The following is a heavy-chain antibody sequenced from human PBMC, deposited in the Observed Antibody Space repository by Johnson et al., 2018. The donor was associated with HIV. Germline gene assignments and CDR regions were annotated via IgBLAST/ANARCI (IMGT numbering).Heavy chain of an antibody. J-gene: IGHJ3*02. Sequence: VQLVESGGGVVQPGGSLRLSCAASGFTFSNYGMHWVRKAPGKGLEWVAFIRYDGSNKYYGDSVKGRFTISRDNSKNTLYVQMNSLRVEDTAVYYCAKMSRGRQDAFDIWGQGAMVSVSA. D-gene: IGHD3-16*01. CDR3: AKMSRGRQDAFDI. V-gene: IGHV3-30*02. CDR2: IRYDGSNK. CDR1: GFTFSNYG.